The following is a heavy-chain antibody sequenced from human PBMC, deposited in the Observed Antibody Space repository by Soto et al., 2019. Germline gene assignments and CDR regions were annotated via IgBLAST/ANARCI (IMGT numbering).Heavy chain of an antibody. CDR3: ARGYSCGWMGEFDP. D-gene: IGHD6-19*01. V-gene: IGHV4-59*08. Sequence: QVQLQESGPGLVKPSETLSLTCTVSGGSISSYYWSWIRQPPGKGLEWIGYIYYGGSTNYNPSLKSRVTMSVDTSTNQISLKLSSVTAADTAVYYCARGYSCGWMGEFDPWGQGTLVSVSS. J-gene: IGHJ5*02. CDR2: IYYGGST. CDR1: GGSISSYY.